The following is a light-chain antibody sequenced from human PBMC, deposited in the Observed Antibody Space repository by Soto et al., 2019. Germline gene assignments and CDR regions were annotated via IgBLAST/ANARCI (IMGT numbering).Light chain of an antibody. CDR1: NIGSRS. Sequence: SYELAQPPSVSVAPGQTASISCGGNNIGSRSVHWYQQKPGQAPVLVVYDDRDRPSGIPERFAGSNSGNTATLTISRVEAGDEADYYCQVWDSTSDRYVFGTGTKVTVL. CDR3: QVWDSTSDRYV. V-gene: IGLV3-21*02. CDR2: DDR. J-gene: IGLJ1*01.